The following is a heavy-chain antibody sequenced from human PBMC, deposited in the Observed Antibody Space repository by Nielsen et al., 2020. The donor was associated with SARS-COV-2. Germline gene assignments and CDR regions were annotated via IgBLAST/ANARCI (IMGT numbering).Heavy chain of an antibody. CDR3: ATGDSYGYTDYYGMDV. CDR2: ISWNSGSI. Sequence: GGSLRLSCAASGFTFSSYGMHWVRQAPGKGLEWVSGISWNSGSIGYADSVKGRFTISRDNAKNSLYLQMNSLRAEDTALYYCATGDSYGYTDYYGMDVWGQGTTVTVSS. D-gene: IGHD5-18*01. V-gene: IGHV3-9*01. J-gene: IGHJ6*02. CDR1: GFTFSSYG.